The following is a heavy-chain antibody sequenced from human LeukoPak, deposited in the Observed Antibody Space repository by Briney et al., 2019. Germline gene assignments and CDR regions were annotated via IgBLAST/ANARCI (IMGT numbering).Heavy chain of an antibody. CDR2: IYYSGST. V-gene: IGHV4-28*03. D-gene: IGHD6-19*01. J-gene: IGHJ4*02. CDR1: GYSISSSNW. Sequence: PSETLSLTCAVSGYSISSSNWWGWIRQPPGKGLEWIGYIYYSGSTYYNPSPKSRVTMSVDTSKNQFSLKLSSVTAVDTAVYYCARAPESGSGWYSEYYFDYWGQGTLVTVSS. CDR3: ARAPESGSGWYSEYYFDY.